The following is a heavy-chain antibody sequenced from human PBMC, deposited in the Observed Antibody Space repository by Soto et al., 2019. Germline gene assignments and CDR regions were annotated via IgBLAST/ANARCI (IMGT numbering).Heavy chain of an antibody. Sequence: AGGSLRLSCAASGFTFSDYYMSWIRQAPGKGLEWVSYISSSGSTIYYADSVKGRFTISRDNAKNSLYLQMNSLRAEDTAVYYCARENTFSGYSSGWPLDYWGQGTLVTVSS. CDR3: ARENTFSGYSSGWPLDY. CDR1: GFTFSDYY. J-gene: IGHJ4*02. D-gene: IGHD6-19*01. V-gene: IGHV3-11*01. CDR2: ISSSGSTI.